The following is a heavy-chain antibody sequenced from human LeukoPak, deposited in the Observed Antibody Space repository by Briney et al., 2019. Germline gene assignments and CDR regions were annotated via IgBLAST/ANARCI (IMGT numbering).Heavy chain of an antibody. CDR2: IYPGDSDT. CDR3: ARRATMIEAPLYYFDY. CDR1: GYSFTSYW. Sequence: GESLKISCKGSGYSFTSYWIGWVRQMPGKGLEWMGIIYPGDSDTRYSPSFQGQVTISADKSISTAYLQWSSLKASDTAMYYCARRATMIEAPLYYFDYWGQGTLVTVSS. J-gene: IGHJ4*02. V-gene: IGHV5-51*01. D-gene: IGHD3-22*01.